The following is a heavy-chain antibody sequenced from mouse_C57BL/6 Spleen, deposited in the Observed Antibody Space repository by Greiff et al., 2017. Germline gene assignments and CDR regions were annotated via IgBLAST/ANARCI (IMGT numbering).Heavy chain of an antibody. Sequence: EVNLVESEGGLVQPGSSMKRSCTASGFTFSDYYMAWVRQVPEKGLEWVANINYDGSSTYYLASLKSRFIISRDNAKNILYLQMSSLKSEDTATYYCARDRGYDGYYSWYFDVWGTGTTVTVSS. CDR2: INYDGSST. CDR3: ARDRGYDGYYSWYFDV. J-gene: IGHJ1*03. V-gene: IGHV5-16*01. D-gene: IGHD2-3*01. CDR1: GFTFSDYY.